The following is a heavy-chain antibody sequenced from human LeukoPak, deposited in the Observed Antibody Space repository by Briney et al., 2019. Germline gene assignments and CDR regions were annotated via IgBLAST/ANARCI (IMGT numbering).Heavy chain of an antibody. CDR3: ASALTTVTPHFHC. CDR1: GFTFSSDW. D-gene: IGHD4-17*01. J-gene: IGHJ4*02. Sequence: GGSLRLSCAASGFTFSSDWMHWVRQPPGKGLVWVSRIDTDGSSATYADSVKGRFTISRDNAKDTVYLQMNSLRIEDTGVYYCASALTTVTPHFHCWGQGTLVTVSS. V-gene: IGHV3-74*01. CDR2: IDTDGSSA.